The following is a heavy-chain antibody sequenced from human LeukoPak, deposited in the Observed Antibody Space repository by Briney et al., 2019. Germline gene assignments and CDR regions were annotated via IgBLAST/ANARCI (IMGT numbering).Heavy chain of an antibody. D-gene: IGHD2-15*01. V-gene: IGHV3-23*01. J-gene: IGHJ5*01. CDR1: GFTFTDYA. CDR3: AKDDFGLLPYWFDS. Sequence: PGGSLRLSCVASGFTFTDYAMRWVRQAPGKGLEWVSSIGCGGFNTHYADSVKGRFSISRDTSTNTLYLEMNSLRADDSALYYCAKDDFGLLPYWFDSWGQGTLVTVSS. CDR2: IGCGGFNT.